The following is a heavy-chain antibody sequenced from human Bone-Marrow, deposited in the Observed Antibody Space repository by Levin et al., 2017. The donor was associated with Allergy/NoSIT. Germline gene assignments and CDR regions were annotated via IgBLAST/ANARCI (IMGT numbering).Heavy chain of an antibody. J-gene: IGHJ6*02. CDR2: IWYDGSNK. V-gene: IGHV3-33*01. D-gene: IGHD4-11*01. CDR1: GFTFSSYG. CDR3: ARDTNLWLVTTNREVNYYYYYGMDV. Sequence: GESLKISCAASGFTFSSYGMHWVRQAPGKGLEWVAVIWYDGSNKYYADSVKGRFTISRDNSKNTLYLQMNSLRAEDTAVYYCARDTNLWLVTTNREVNYYYYYGMDVWGQGTTVTVSS.